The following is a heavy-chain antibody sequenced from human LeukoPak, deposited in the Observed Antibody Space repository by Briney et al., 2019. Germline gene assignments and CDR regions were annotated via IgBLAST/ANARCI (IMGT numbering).Heavy chain of an antibody. Sequence: GGSLSLSCTAYGFTFNSYWMYWVRHAPGKGLVWVSHINGDGSTTIYADSVKGRFTISRDNAKNSLYLQMNSLRVEDTAVYFCVRLSRAGDWGQGTLVTVSS. CDR2: INGDGSTT. J-gene: IGHJ4*02. V-gene: IGHV3-74*01. CDR1: GFTFNSYW. CDR3: VRLSRAGD.